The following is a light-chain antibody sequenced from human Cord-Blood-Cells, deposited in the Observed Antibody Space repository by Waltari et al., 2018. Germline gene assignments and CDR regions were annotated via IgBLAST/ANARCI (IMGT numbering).Light chain of an antibody. CDR2: AAP. Sequence: DIQMTQSPSSLSASVGDRVTITCRASQSISTYLNWYQQTPGKAPKLLIYAAPSLQSGVPARSGGSGSEADITLSTGRLQTGDLGPYFCQRSYGTAYTCGQGTRLEI. J-gene: IGKJ2*01. CDR3: QRSYGTAYT. V-gene: IGKV1-39*01. CDR1: QSISTY.